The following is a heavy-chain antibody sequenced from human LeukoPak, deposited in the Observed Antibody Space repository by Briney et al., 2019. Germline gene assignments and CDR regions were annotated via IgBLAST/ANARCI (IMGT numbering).Heavy chain of an antibody. CDR1: RGFISSYY. CDR2: MYSSGSA. D-gene: IGHD3-10*01. J-gene: IGHJ5*02. V-gene: IGHV4-59*01. CDR3: ARGRTYGSGSYSANWFDP. Sequence: SEPLSLTCPVSRGFISSYYWSWIRPPPGKGLEWIGYMYSSGSANYNPSLKSRVTMSVDTSKDQFSLKLSSVTAADTAVYYCARGRTYGSGSYSANWFDPWGQGTLVTVSS.